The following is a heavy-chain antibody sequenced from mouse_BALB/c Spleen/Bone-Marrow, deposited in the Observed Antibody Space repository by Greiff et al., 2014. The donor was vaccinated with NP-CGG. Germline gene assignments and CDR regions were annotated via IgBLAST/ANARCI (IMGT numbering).Heavy chain of an antibody. CDR2: IRSKSNNFAT. CDR3: VRGIYYYGSNYKISALDY. V-gene: IGHV10-1*02. D-gene: IGHD1-1*01. Sequence: EVQLQESGGGLVQPKGLLKLSCAVSGFTFNTFAMNWVRQAPGKGLEWVARIRSKSNNFATYYADSVKDRFTISRDDSQSILYLQMNNLKTEDTAMYYCVRGIYYYGSNYKISALDYWGQGASVTVSS. J-gene: IGHJ4*01. CDR1: GFTFNTFA.